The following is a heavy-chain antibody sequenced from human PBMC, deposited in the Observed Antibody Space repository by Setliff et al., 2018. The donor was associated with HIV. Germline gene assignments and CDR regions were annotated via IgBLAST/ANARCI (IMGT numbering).Heavy chain of an antibody. CDR3: ARGGPARVALLYWFDP. D-gene: IGHD2-21*01. Sequence: ASVKVSCKASGYNFVGYGINWLRQAPGQGLEWMGWINTYNGNTKYGQKSQGSVTMATDTSTSTVYMELRNLRSDDTAVYFCARGGPARVALLYWFDPWGQGTLVTVSS. CDR2: INTYNGNT. V-gene: IGHV1-18*01. CDR1: GYNFVGYG. J-gene: IGHJ5*02.